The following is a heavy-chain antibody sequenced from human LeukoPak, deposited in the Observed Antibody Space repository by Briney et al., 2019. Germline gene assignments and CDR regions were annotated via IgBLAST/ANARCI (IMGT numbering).Heavy chain of an antibody. D-gene: IGHD5-12*01. J-gene: IGHJ4*02. CDR1: GFTFSSYG. Sequence: PGGSLRLSCAVSGFTFSSYGMTWVRQAPGKGLEWVSTISGNGDDTYYADSVEGRFTISRGNSENILYLQMNSLRAEDTAIYFCAKDDAPARWLRSPQLLDHWGQGTLVTVSS. V-gene: IGHV3-23*01. CDR2: ISGNGDDT. CDR3: AKDDAPARWLRSPQLLDH.